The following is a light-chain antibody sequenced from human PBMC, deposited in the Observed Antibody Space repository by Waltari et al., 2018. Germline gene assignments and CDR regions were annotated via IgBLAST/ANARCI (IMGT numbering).Light chain of an antibody. J-gene: IGLJ2*01. Sequence: QSVLTQPPSVSGAPGQRVAISRTGSSSNIGAGYFVHWYHQLPGTAPKLLIYANTNRPSGVPDRFSASKSGTSASLAITGLQPGDEADYYCQCYDSRLSGSLFGGGTKVTVL. CDR1: SSNIGAGYF. CDR3: QCYDSRLSGSL. CDR2: ANT. V-gene: IGLV1-40*01.